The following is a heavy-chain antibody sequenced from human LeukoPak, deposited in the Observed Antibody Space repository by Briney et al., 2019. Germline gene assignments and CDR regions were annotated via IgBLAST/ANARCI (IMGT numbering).Heavy chain of an antibody. D-gene: IGHD1-1*01. J-gene: IGHJ4*02. Sequence: SETLSLTCAVSGGSISSSNWWSWVRQPPGKGLEWIGEIYHSGSTNYNPSLKSRVSMSIDTSKSQFSLNLRSVTAADTAVYYCARYVPVKTGTTRASFDYWGQGALVTVSS. CDR2: IYHSGST. V-gene: IGHV4-4*02. CDR1: GGSISSSNW. CDR3: ARYVPVKTGTTRASFDY.